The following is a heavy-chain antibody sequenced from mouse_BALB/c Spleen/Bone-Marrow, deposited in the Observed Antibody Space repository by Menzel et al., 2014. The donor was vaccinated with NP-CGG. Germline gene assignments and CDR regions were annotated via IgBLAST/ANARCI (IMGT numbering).Heavy chain of an antibody. D-gene: IGHD1-1*01. CDR3: ARGPYYGSYFDV. CDR1: GYSFTGYT. CDR2: IDPYNGGT. Sequence: VQLKQSEPELVKPGASMKISCKASGYSFTGYTMNWVKQSHGKNLEWIGLIDPYNGGTSYNQKFKGKATLTVDKSSSTAYMELLSLTSEDSTVYYCARGPYYGSYFDVWGAGTTVTVSS. J-gene: IGHJ1*01. V-gene: IGHV1S135*01.